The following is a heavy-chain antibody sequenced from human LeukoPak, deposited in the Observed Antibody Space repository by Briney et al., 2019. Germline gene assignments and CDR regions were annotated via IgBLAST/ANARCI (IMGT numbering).Heavy chain of an antibody. CDR2: IYYSGST. CDR1: GGSISSYY. J-gene: IGHJ3*02. D-gene: IGHD3-3*01. V-gene: IGHV4-59*12. Sequence: SETLSLTCTVSGGSISSYYWSWIRQPPGKGLEWIGYIYYSGSTNYNPSLKSRVTISVDTSKNQFSLKLSSVTAADTAVYYCARGHRYYDFWSGPPRAFDIWGQGTMVTVSS. CDR3: ARGHRYYDFWSGPPRAFDI.